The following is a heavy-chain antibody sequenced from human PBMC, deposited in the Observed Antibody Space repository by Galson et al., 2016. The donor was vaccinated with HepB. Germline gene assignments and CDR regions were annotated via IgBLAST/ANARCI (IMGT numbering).Heavy chain of an antibody. Sequence: PALVKPTQTLTLTCTFSGFSLSTTGVGMGWIRQPPGKALEWLALIYWDDDKHYTPSLKSRLTITQDTSKNQVVLTLSNVSPVDTATYYFAHGAGYFDYWGQGTLVTVSS. V-gene: IGHV2-5*02. CDR2: IYWDDDK. J-gene: IGHJ4*02. CDR1: GFSLSTTGVG. CDR3: AHGAGYFDY. D-gene: IGHD6-19*01.